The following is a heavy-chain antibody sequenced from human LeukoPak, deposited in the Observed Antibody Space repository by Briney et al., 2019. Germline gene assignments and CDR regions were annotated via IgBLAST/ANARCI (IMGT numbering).Heavy chain of an antibody. D-gene: IGHD2/OR15-2a*01. CDR2: IYYSGST. V-gene: IGHV4-59*01. CDR1: GGSISSYY. J-gene: IGHJ4*02. CDR3: ARGIKGFDY. Sequence: SETLSLTCTVSGGSISSYYWSWVRQPPGKGLEWIGYIYYSGSTNYNPSLKSRVTLSVDTSKNQFSLKLSSVTAADTAVYYCARGIKGFDYWGQGSLVTVSS.